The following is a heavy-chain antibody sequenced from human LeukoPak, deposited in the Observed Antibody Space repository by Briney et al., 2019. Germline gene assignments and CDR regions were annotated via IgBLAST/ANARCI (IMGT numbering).Heavy chain of an antibody. CDR1: GGSFSGYY. D-gene: IGHD4-17*01. J-gene: IGHJ4*02. CDR3: ARGPHYGARTFDY. Sequence: PSETLSLTCAVYGGSFSGYYWSWIRQPPGKGLEWIGDINHSASTNYNPSLKSRVTISVDTSKKQFSLKLTSVTAADTAVYYCARGPHYGARTFDYWGQGTLVTVSS. V-gene: IGHV4-34*01. CDR2: INHSAST.